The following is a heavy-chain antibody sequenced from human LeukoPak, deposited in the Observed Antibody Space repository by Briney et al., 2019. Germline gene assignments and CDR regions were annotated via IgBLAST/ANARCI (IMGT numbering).Heavy chain of an antibody. D-gene: IGHD6-19*01. Sequence: GGSLRLSCAASGFTFSSYAMNWVRQAPGKGLEWVSSISSSGSYIYNADSVKGRFTISRDNSRNTLYLQMNSLRVEDTAVYYCAKDARRSSGWYFFDHWGQGALVTVSS. V-gene: IGHV3-23*01. CDR1: GFTFSSYA. CDR3: AKDARRSSGWYFFDH. J-gene: IGHJ4*02. CDR2: ISSSGSYI.